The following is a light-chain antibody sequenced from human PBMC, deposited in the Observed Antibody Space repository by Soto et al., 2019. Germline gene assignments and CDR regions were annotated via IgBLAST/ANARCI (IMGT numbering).Light chain of an antibody. CDR2: GAS. Sequence: EIVLTQSPGTLSLSPGERATLSCRASQSISSNYLGWYHHKPGQAPRLLIYGASNRATGIPDRFSGSGSGTDFTLTINRLEPEDFAVYYCQQYGSLSVTFGQGTNVEI. CDR1: QSISSNY. J-gene: IGKJ1*01. V-gene: IGKV3-20*01. CDR3: QQYGSLSVT.